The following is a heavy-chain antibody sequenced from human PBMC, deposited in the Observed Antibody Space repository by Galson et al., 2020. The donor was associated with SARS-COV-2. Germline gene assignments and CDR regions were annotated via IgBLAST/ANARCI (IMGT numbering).Heavy chain of an antibody. V-gene: IGHV4-34*01. D-gene: IGHD2-15*01. Sequence: ETSETLSLTCAVYSGSFSGYYWTWIRQPSGKGLEWIGEIDHTGTTNYNPSLKSRVSMSVDTSKNQFSLKLTSVTAADTAVYFCARLCSGGSCSADFWGQGTLVTVSS. J-gene: IGHJ4*02. CDR2: IDHTGTT. CDR3: ARLCSGGSCSADF. CDR1: SGSFSGYY.